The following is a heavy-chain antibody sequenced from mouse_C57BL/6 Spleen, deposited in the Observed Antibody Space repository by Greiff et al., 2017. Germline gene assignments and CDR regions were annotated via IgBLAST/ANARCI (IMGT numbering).Heavy chain of an antibody. Sequence: EVQLQQSGPVLVKPGASVKMSCKASGYTFTDYYMNWVKQSHGKSLEWIGVINPYNGGTSYNQKFKGKATMTVDKSSSTAYMELNSLTSEDSAVYYCASPYGSSYLAYWGQGTLVTVSA. D-gene: IGHD1-1*01. CDR1: GYTFTDYY. J-gene: IGHJ3*01. CDR3: ASPYGSSYLAY. V-gene: IGHV1-19*01. CDR2: INPYNGGT.